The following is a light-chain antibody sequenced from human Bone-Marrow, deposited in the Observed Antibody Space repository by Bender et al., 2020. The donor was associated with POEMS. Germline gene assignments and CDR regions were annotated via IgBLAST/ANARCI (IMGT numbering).Light chain of an antibody. CDR1: SSNIGSNY. J-gene: IGLJ2*01. V-gene: IGLV1-47*01. Sequence: QSMMTQPPSTSGTPGQRVTISCSGSSSNIGSNYVYWYQKLPGAAPKPLIYRNDQRASGVPDRFSGSKSDTSASLAISGLRSEDEADYYCAAWDDSLSGPLFGGGTKLSVL. CDR2: RND. CDR3: AAWDDSLSGPL.